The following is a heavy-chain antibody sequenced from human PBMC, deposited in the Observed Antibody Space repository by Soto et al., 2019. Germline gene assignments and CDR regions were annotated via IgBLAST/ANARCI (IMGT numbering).Heavy chain of an antibody. D-gene: IGHD2-8*02. CDR2: IFPGDSDT. Sequence: PGESLKISCKGSGYNFDNYWIGWVRQMPGKGLEWMGMIFPGDSDTKESPSLRGQITMSVDKSDNSAYLQWWSLKASDTAFYYCAAAYYTGPDAFDIWGQGTMVTVSS. CDR3: AAAYYTGPDAFDI. J-gene: IGHJ3*02. V-gene: IGHV5-51*01. CDR1: GYNFDNYW.